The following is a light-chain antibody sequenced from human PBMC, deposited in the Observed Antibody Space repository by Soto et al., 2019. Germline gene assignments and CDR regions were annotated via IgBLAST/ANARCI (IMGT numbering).Light chain of an antibody. CDR3: QQLNSYPPWT. CDR2: AAS. V-gene: IGKV1-9*01. J-gene: IGKJ3*01. CDR1: QGISSY. Sequence: DIQLTQSPSFLSASVGDRDTITCRASQGISSYLAWYQQKPGQAPKLLIYAASTLQSGVPSRFSGSGSGTEFTLTISSLQPEDFATYYCQQLNSYPPWTFGPGTKVDIK.